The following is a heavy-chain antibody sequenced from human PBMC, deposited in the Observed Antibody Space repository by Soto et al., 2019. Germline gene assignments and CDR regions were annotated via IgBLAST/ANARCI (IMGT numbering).Heavy chain of an antibody. Sequence: EVQLVESGGGLVQPGGSLRLSCAASGFTFSNYSMNWVRQAPVNGLEWVSYISSDSTIYYADSVKGRFTISRDNAKNSLYLQMNSLRAEDTAVYYCARETQWLNWFDPWGQGTLVTVSS. D-gene: IGHD6-19*01. V-gene: IGHV3-48*01. CDR2: ISSDSTI. J-gene: IGHJ5*02. CDR1: GFTFSNYS. CDR3: ARETQWLNWFDP.